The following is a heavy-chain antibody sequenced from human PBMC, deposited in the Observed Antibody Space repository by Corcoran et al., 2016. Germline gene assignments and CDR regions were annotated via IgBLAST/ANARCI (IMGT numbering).Heavy chain of an antibody. CDR1: GGSISSYY. CDR3: AREVETAIPGYCEL. J-gene: IGHJ2*01. CDR2: SYYSGST. D-gene: IGHD2-21*02. V-gene: IGHV4-59*01. Sequence: QVQLQESGPGLVKPSETLSLTCTVSGGSISSYYWSWIRQPPGKGLEWIGYSYYSGSTNYNPSLKSRVTISVDTSKNQFSLKLTPATAAATAVYYGAREVETAIPGYCELWCRGALVTVAS.